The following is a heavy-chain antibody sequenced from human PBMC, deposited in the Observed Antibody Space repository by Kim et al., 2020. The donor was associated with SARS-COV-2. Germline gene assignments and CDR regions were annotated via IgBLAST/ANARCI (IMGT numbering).Heavy chain of an antibody. Sequence: SVKVSCKASGDTFSSYAISWVRQAPGQGLEWMGGIIPIFGTANYAQKFQGRVTITADESTSTAYMELSSLRSEDTAVYYCATTSGYDSSGKYVDYWDQGTLVTVSS. CDR3: ATTSGYDSSGKYVDY. CDR2: IIPIFGTA. D-gene: IGHD3-22*01. J-gene: IGHJ4*02. CDR1: GDTFSSYA. V-gene: IGHV1-69*13.